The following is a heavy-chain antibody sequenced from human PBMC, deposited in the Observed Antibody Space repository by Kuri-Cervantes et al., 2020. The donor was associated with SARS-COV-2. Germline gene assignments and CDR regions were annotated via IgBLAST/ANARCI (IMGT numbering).Heavy chain of an antibody. D-gene: IGHD2-21*01. CDR1: GFTFSDYY. J-gene: IGHJ6*03. V-gene: IGHV3-11*04. Sequence: GESLKISCAASGFTFSDYYMTWIRQAPGKGLEWVSYISSSGSTIYYADSVKGRFTISRDNSKNTVYLQMNSLRAEDTAMYYCARVAGEGPIYYYYMDVWGKGTTVTVSS. CDR3: ARVAGEGPIYYYYMDV. CDR2: ISSSGSTI.